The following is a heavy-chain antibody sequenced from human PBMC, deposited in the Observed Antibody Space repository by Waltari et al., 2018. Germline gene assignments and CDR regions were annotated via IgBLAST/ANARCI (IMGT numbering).Heavy chain of an antibody. J-gene: IGHJ4*02. CDR3: ARGTVTIDY. Sequence: QVQLPQWGAGRLKPSETLSLTCAVYGGSFSGYYWSWIRQPPGKGLEWIGEINHSGSTNYNPSLKSRVTISVDTSKNQFSLKLSSVTAADTAVYYCARGTVTIDYWGQGTLVTVSS. CDR1: GGSFSGYY. D-gene: IGHD1-7*01. V-gene: IGHV4-34*01. CDR2: INHSGST.